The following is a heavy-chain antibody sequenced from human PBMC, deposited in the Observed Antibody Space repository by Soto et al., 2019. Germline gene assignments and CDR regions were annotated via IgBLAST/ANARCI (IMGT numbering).Heavy chain of an antibody. CDR1: GFTFSSYG. D-gene: IGHD4-17*01. CDR3: AKDATPDDYGDYVDY. Sequence: ESGGGVVQPGRSLRLSCAASGFTFSSYGMHWVRQAPGKGLEWVAVISYDGSNKYYADSVKGRFTISRDNSKNTLYLQMNSLRAEDTAVYYCAKDATPDDYGDYVDYWGQGTLVTLSS. CDR2: ISYDGSNK. J-gene: IGHJ4*02. V-gene: IGHV3-30*18.